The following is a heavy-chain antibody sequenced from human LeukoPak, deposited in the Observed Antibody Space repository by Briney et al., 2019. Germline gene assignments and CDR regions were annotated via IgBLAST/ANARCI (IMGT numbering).Heavy chain of an antibody. J-gene: IGHJ4*02. CDR1: GFSFSNAY. Sequence: GGSLRLSCAASGFSFSNAYMCWVCQAPGKGLEWVGRIKSKIDGGATDYAAPVKGRFTISRDDSRNTLYLQMNSLKSEDTAVYYCTTDAGFDSRWYNYWGQGTLVTVSS. D-gene: IGHD6-13*01. CDR3: TTDAGFDSRWYNY. V-gene: IGHV3-15*01. CDR2: IKSKIDGGAT.